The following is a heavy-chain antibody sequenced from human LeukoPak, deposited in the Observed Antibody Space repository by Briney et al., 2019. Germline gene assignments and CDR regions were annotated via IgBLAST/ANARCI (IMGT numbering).Heavy chain of an antibody. Sequence: GGSLRLSCAASGFTFSNYWMTWVRQAPGKGLEWVANIKHDGSEDYYLDSVKGRFTISRDNAKSSMWLQMNSLRDEDTAVYYCAKYSSSWPFDPWGQGTLVTVSS. CDR2: IKHDGSED. V-gene: IGHV3-7*03. CDR1: GFTFSNYW. J-gene: IGHJ5*02. D-gene: IGHD6-13*01. CDR3: AKYSSSWPFDP.